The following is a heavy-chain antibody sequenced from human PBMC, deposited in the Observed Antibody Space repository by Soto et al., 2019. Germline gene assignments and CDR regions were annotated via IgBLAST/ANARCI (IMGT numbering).Heavy chain of an antibody. V-gene: IGHV3-7*01. CDR1: GCNFSSYW. J-gene: IGHJ3*02. D-gene: IGHD2-15*01. Sequence: PGGSMRLSSTAAGCNFSSYWMSWVRQDTGKGLEWVANIKQDGSEKYYVDSVKGRLTISRDNAKNSLYLQMNSLTVEDTAVYYYASDNGCSAGTCSNAFDISGQRTIVSVSS. CDR2: IKQDGSEK. CDR3: ASDNGCSAGTCSNAFDI.